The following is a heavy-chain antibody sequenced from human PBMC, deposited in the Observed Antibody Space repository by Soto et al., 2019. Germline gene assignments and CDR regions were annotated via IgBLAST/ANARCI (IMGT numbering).Heavy chain of an antibody. J-gene: IGHJ3*02. V-gene: IGHV3-21*04. CDR1: GFTFSSYS. Sequence: GGSLRLSCAASGFTFSSYSMNWVRQAPGKGLEWVSSISSSSSYIYYADSVKGRFTISRDNAKNSLYLQMNSLRAEDTAVYYCAKRESGTTSHGGFDMWGQGTMVTVSS. CDR3: AKRESGTTSHGGFDM. D-gene: IGHD2-2*01. CDR2: ISSSSSYI.